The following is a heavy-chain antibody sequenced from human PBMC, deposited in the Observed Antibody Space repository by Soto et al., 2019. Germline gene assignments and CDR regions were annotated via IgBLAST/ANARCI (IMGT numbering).Heavy chain of an antibody. CDR1: GGSISSYY. V-gene: IGHV4-59*08. CDR3: ASSIVADAEYFQH. D-gene: IGHD5-12*01. Sequence: QVQLQESGPGLVKPSETLSLTCTVSGGSISSYYWSWIRQPPGKGLEWIGYIYYSGSTNYNPSLKRRVTISVDTSKNQFSLKLSSVTAADTAVYYCASSIVADAEYFQHWGQGTLVTVSS. CDR2: IYYSGST. J-gene: IGHJ1*01.